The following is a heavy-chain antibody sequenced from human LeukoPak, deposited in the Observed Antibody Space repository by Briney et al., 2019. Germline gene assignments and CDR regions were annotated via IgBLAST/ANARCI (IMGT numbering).Heavy chain of an antibody. V-gene: IGHV4-39*01. D-gene: IGHD1-26*01. CDR2: VDYSGST. Sequence: SETLSLTCTVSGGSISSSSYFWGWIRQPPGKGLEWIGSVDYSGSTYYNPSLKSRVTISVDTSKNQFSLKLNSVTAADTALYYCARSSSGSYNVDWFFDLWGRGTLVTVSS. CDR1: GGSISSSSYF. J-gene: IGHJ2*01. CDR3: ARSSSGSYNVDWFFDL.